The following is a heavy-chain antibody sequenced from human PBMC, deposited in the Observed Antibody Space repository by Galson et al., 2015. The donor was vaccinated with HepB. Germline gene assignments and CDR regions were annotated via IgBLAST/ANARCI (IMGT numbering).Heavy chain of an antibody. Sequence: SLRLSCAASGFTFSTSGMHWVRQASGKGLEWVGRIRSKANNYATAYAASVKGRFTVSRDDSKNTAYLQMDSLKTEDTAIYYCTRQNGDGGPVDCWGQGTLVTVSS. V-gene: IGHV3-73*01. CDR2: IRSKANNYAT. D-gene: IGHD4-17*01. CDR1: GFTFSTSG. J-gene: IGHJ4*02. CDR3: TRQNGDGGPVDC.